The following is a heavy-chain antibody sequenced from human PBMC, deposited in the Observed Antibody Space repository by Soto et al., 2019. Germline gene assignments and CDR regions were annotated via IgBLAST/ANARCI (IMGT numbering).Heavy chain of an antibody. CDR1: GYSFTSYW. V-gene: IGHV5-51*01. CDR3: ARHSCSSTSCQYYYYYYGMDV. CDR2: IYPGDSDT. Sequence: GESLKISCKGSGYSFTSYWIGWVRQMPGKGLEWMGIIYPGDSDTRYSPSFQGQVTISADKSISTAYLQWSSLKASDTAMYYCARHSCSSTSCQYYYYYYGMDVWGQGTTVTGSS. J-gene: IGHJ6*02. D-gene: IGHD2-2*01.